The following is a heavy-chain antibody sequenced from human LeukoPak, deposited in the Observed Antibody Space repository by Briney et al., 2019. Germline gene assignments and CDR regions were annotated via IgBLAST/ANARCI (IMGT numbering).Heavy chain of an antibody. Sequence: GGSLRLSCAASGFTFSSDWMHWVRQGPGKGLVWVSRINTDGSTAGYADSVKGRFTVPRDNAKNTLFLQMDSLRAEDTAVYYCARVSGPGMNEYYHLWGQGTLVTVSS. D-gene: IGHD3-10*01. V-gene: IGHV3-74*01. CDR2: INTDGSTA. J-gene: IGHJ1*01. CDR3: ARVSGPGMNEYYHL. CDR1: GFTFSSDW.